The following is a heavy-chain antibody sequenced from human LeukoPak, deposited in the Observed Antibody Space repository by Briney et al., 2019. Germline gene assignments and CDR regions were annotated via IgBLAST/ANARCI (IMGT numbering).Heavy chain of an antibody. Sequence: GESLKISCKGSGYSFTSHWIGWVRQMPGKGLEWMGIIYPGDSDTRYSPSFQGRVTISADKSISTAYLQWSSLKASDTAMYYCARRGFYGGNSEGFDYWGQGTLVTVSS. CDR1: GYSFTSHW. CDR3: ARRGFYGGNSEGFDY. D-gene: IGHD4-23*01. J-gene: IGHJ4*02. V-gene: IGHV5-51*01. CDR2: IYPGDSDT.